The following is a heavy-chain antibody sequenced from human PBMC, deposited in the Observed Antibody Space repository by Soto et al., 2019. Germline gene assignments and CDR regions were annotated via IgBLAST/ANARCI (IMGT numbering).Heavy chain of an antibody. Sequence: QITLKESGPALVKPTQTLTLTCTFSGFSLSTSGEGVGWIRQPPGKALEWLALIFWDDDKRYSPSLNSRLTVTKDTAKNQVVFTMTNMDPVDTATYFCAHGIMGRFDPWGQGTLVTVPS. J-gene: IGHJ5*02. CDR2: IFWDDDK. CDR3: AHGIMGRFDP. V-gene: IGHV2-5*02. CDR1: GFSLSTSGEG.